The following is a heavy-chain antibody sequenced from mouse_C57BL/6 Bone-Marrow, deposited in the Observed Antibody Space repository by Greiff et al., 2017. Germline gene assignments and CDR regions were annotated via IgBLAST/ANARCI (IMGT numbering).Heavy chain of an antibody. J-gene: IGHJ4*01. D-gene: IGHD2-2*01. CDR3: ARWTRWLRLAMDY. V-gene: IGHV5-17*01. CDR2: ISSGSSTI. CDR1: GFTFSDYG. Sequence: EVQGVESGGGLVKPGGSLKLSCAASGFTFSDYGMPWVRQAPEKGLEWVAYISSGSSTIYYADTVKGRFTISTDNAKNTLFLQMTSLRSEDTAMYYWARWTRWLRLAMDYWGQGTSVTVSS.